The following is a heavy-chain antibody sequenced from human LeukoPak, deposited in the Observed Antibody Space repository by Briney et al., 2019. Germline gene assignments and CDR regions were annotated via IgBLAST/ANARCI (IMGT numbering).Heavy chain of an antibody. CDR2: IFYSGST. J-gene: IGHJ5*02. CDR3: ARHAFSSARSWFDP. CDR1: GGSISSSSFY. V-gene: IGHV4-39*01. D-gene: IGHD6-19*01. Sequence: ASETLSLTCTISGGSISSSSFYWGWIRQPPGKGLEWIGNIFYSGSTYYNPSLKSRVTISVDTSKNQFSLKLSSVTAADTAVYYCARHAFSSARSWFDPWGQGTLVTVSS.